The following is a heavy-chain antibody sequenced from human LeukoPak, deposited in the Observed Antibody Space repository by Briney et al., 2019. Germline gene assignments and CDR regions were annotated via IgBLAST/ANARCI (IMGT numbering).Heavy chain of an antibody. D-gene: IGHD6-13*01. CDR3: ARGVYIAASQYGY. CDR2: IYYSGTT. CDR1: GGSISSYY. Sequence: PSETLSLTCTVSGGSISSYYRSWIRQPPGNGLEWIGYIYYSGTTNCNPSLKSRVTISVDTSKNQFSLKLSSVTAADTAVYYCARGVYIAASQYGYWGQGTLVTVSS. V-gene: IGHV4-59*01. J-gene: IGHJ4*02.